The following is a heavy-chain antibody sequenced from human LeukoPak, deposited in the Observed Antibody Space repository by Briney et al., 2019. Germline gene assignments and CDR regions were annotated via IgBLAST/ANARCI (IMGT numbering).Heavy chain of an antibody. J-gene: IGHJ6*02. CDR3: ASTGGYGSGTYDYYYFGMDV. CDR1: GFTFSSYE. V-gene: IGHV3-48*03. Sequence: GGSLRLSCAASGFTFSSYEMNWVRQAPGKGLEWVAYITSSGRIIYYADSVKGRFTISRDNAKNSLYLQMNSLRAEDTAVYYCASTGGYGSGTYDYYYFGMDVWGQGTTVTVSS. D-gene: IGHD3-10*01. CDR2: ITSSGRII.